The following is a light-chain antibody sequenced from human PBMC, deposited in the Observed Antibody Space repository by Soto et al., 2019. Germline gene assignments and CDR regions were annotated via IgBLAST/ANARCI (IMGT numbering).Light chain of an antibody. CDR3: QQYNNWPPST. CDR1: QSVSSN. Sequence: EIVMTKSPATLSVSPGESATLSCRASQSVSSNLAWYQQKPGQAPRLLIYGASTRATGIPARFSGSGSGTEFTLTISSRQSEDFAVYCCQQYNNWPPSTFGHGTKVEL. V-gene: IGKV3-15*01. J-gene: IGKJ1*01. CDR2: GAS.